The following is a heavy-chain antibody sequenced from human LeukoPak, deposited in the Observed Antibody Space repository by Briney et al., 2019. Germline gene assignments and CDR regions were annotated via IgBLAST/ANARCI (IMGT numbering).Heavy chain of an antibody. D-gene: IGHD3-10*01. CDR2: IYHSGTT. V-gene: IGHV4-38-2*02. Sequence: SETLSLTCTVSGGSISGYYWGWLRQPPGKGLEWIGSIYHSGTTYYNPSLKSRVTISLDTSKNQFSLKLSSVTAADTAFYYCARRAGAPAWYFDLWGRGTLVTVSS. J-gene: IGHJ2*01. CDR3: ARRAGAPAWYFDL. CDR1: GGSISGYY.